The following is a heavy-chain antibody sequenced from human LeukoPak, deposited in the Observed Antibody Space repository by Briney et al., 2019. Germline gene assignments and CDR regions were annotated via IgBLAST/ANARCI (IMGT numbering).Heavy chain of an antibody. V-gene: IGHV1-2*02. CDR1: GYTFTGYY. Sequence: GASVKVSCKASGYTFTGYYMHWARQAPGQGLEWMGWINPNSGGTNYAQKFQGRVTMTRGTSISTAYMELSRLRSDDTAVYYCARGPWGVYIQDYWGQGTLVTVSS. J-gene: IGHJ4*02. CDR2: INPNSGGT. CDR3: ARGPWGVYIQDY. D-gene: IGHD3-16*01.